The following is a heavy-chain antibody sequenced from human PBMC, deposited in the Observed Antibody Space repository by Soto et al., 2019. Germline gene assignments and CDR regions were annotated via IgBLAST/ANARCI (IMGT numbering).Heavy chain of an antibody. D-gene: IGHD7-27*01. J-gene: IGHJ3*02. Sequence: PGGSPRLSCAASGFTFSSYSMNWVRQAPGKGLEWVSDIRGSSNTTYYADSVKGRFTISRDNSKSTLSLQMNSLRGEDTAIYYCAKESWGHAFDTWGQGTMVTVSS. V-gene: IGHV3-23*01. CDR1: GFTFSSYS. CDR3: AKESWGHAFDT. CDR2: IRGSSNTT.